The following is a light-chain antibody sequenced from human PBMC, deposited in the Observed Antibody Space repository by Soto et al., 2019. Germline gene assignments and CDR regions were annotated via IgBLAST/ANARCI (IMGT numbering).Light chain of an antibody. V-gene: IGKV1-33*01. CDR1: QDISNY. CDR3: QQYDNLLST. CDR2: DAS. J-gene: IGKJ3*01. Sequence: DIQMTQSPSSLSESVGDRVTITCQASQDISNYLNWYQQKPGKAPKLLIYDASNLETGVPSRFSGSGPGTDFAFPISSLQPEEIATYYCQQYDNLLSTFGPGTKVDI.